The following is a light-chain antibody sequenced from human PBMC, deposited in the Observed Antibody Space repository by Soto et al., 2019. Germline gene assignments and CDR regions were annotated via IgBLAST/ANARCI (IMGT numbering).Light chain of an antibody. Sequence: QSVLTQPPSVSGAPGQRLTISCTGSSSNIGAGYDVHWYQQLPGTAPKLLIYANTARPSGVPARFSGSKSGTSASLAINGLQTEDEADYYCQPYDSSLRGSVFGTGTRSPS. CDR2: ANT. V-gene: IGLV1-40*01. J-gene: IGLJ1*01. CDR3: QPYDSSLRGSV. CDR1: SSNIGAGYD.